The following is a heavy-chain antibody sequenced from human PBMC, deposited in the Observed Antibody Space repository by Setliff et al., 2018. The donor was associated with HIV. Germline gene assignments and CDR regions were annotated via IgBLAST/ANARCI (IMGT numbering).Heavy chain of an antibody. CDR2: IYSDESDK. D-gene: IGHD6-6*01. V-gene: IGHV3-66*02. CDR1: GFTVSSHY. J-gene: IGHJ4*02. CDR3: AKVSSPYTTSSFVLDY. Sequence: GGSLRLSCAASGFTVSSHYMSWVRQAPGKGLEWVSTIYSDESDKYYADSVKGRFTISRDNSKNTVYLQMNSLRLEDTAVYYCAKVSSPYTTSSFVLDYWGQGTLVTVSS.